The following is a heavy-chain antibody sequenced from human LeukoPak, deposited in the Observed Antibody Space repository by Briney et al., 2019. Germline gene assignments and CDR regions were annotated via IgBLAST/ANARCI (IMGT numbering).Heavy chain of an antibody. CDR2: IIPIFGTA. CDR1: GGTFSSYA. D-gene: IGHD2-2*01. J-gene: IGHJ4*02. Sequence: SVKLSCNASGGTFSSYAISWVRQAPGQGLELMGGIIPIFGTANYAQKFQGRVTITTDESTGTAYMELSSLRSEDTAVYYWARDMGYCSSTSCPAWDYWGQGTLVTVSS. V-gene: IGHV1-69*05. CDR3: ARDMGYCSSTSCPAWDY.